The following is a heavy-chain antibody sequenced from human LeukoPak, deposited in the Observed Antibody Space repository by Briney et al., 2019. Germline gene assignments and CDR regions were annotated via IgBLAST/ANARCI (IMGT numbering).Heavy chain of an antibody. CDR2: ISSDGINK. Sequence: PGRSLRLSCAASGFTFSSYVIHWVRQAPGKGLEWVALISSDGINKYFADSVKGRFTISTDNSKNTLYLQMNSLRPEDTAVYYCAKCCPMDVWGQGTTVTVSS. J-gene: IGHJ6*02. D-gene: IGHD4/OR15-4a*01. CDR3: AKCCPMDV. V-gene: IGHV3-30*18. CDR1: GFTFSSYV.